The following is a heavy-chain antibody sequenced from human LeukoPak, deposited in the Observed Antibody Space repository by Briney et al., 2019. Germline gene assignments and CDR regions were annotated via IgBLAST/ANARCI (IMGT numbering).Heavy chain of an antibody. CDR3: AKDLGSYSGSWKDDAFDI. Sequence: GGSLRLSCAASGFMFSRYAMIWVRQTPGEGLEWVSAITETGAGTYYADSVKGRFTISRDNSKNTLYLQMNSLRAEDTAVYYCAKDLGSYSGSWKDDAFDIWGQGTMVSVSS. D-gene: IGHD6-13*01. CDR2: ITETGAGT. CDR1: GFMFSRYA. J-gene: IGHJ3*02. V-gene: IGHV3-23*01.